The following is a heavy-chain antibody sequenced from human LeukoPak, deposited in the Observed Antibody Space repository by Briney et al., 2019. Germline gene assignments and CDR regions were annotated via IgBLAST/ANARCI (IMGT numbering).Heavy chain of an antibody. CDR1: GFTFSSYA. V-gene: IGHV3-53*01. D-gene: IGHD5-12*01. CDR2: IYSGGST. CDR3: AREHVDIVATTYYYYYYGMDV. J-gene: IGHJ6*02. Sequence: GGSLRLSCAASGFTFSSYAMSWVRQAPGKGLEWVSVIYSGGSTYYADSVKGRFTISRDNSKNTLYLQMNSLRAEDTAVYYCAREHVDIVATTYYYYYYGMDVWGQGTTVTVSS.